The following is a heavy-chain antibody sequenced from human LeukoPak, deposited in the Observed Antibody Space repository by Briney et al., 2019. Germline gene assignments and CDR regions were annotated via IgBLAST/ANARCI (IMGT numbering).Heavy chain of an antibody. D-gene: IGHD3-16*01. J-gene: IGHJ3*02. V-gene: IGHV3-23*01. Sequence: SGGSLRLSCAASGFTFSSYAMSWVRQAPGKGLEWVSAISGSGGSTYYADSVKGRFTISRDNSKNTLYLQMNSLRAEDTAVYYCAEDQSFATQAFDIWGQGTMVTVSS. CDR2: ISGSGGST. CDR3: AEDQSFATQAFDI. CDR1: GFTFSSYA.